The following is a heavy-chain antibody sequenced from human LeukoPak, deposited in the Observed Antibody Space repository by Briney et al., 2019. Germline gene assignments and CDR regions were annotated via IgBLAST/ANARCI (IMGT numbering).Heavy chain of an antibody. CDR1: GFTFGSYG. V-gene: IGHV3-33*01. CDR3: ARDFWNGANKYFDY. J-gene: IGHJ4*02. CDR2: IWYHGNDV. Sequence: GSLRLSCSASGFTFGSYGMHWVRQAPGKGLEWVALIWYHGNDVDYADSVKGRFTISRDNSKNTLYLQMNSVRAEDTAVYFCARDFWNGANKYFDYWGQGTLVTVSS. D-gene: IGHD4/OR15-4a*01.